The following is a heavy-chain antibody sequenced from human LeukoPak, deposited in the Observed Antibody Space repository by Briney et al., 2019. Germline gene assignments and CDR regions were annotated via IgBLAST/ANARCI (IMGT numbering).Heavy chain of an antibody. D-gene: IGHD1-26*01. J-gene: IGHJ4*02. CDR1: GFTFSSYG. V-gene: IGHV3-30*18. Sequence: GGSLRLSCAASGFTFSSYGMHWVRQAPGKGLEWVAVISYDGSNKYYADSVKGRFTISRDNSKNTLYLQMNGLRAEDTAVYYCAKDLEPQLVGAADYWGQGTLVTVSS. CDR3: AKDLEPQLVGAADY. CDR2: ISYDGSNK.